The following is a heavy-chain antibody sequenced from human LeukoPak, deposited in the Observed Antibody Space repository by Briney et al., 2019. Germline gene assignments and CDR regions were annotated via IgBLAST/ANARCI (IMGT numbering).Heavy chain of an antibody. CDR2: ISFSGGST. D-gene: IGHD5-12*01. J-gene: IGHJ4*02. CDR1: GFTFSSYA. Sequence: GGSLRLSCAASGFTFSSYAMSWVRQAPGRRLEWSSSISFSGGSTYYAGSVKGRFIISRDHSKNTLYLQMNSLRAEDTAVYYCARDLVARGDYWGQGTLVTVSS. V-gene: IGHV3-23*01. CDR3: ARDLVARGDY.